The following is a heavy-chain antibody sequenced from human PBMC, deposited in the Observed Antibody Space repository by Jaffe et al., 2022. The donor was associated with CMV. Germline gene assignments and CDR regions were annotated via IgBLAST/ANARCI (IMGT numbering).Heavy chain of an antibody. CDR1: GFTFSSYG. CDR2: IWYDGSNK. D-gene: IGHD1-26*01. V-gene: IGHV3-33*08. Sequence: QVQLVESGGGVVQPGRSLRLSCAASGFTFSSYGMHWVRQAPGKGLEWVAVIWYDGSNKYYADSVKGRFTISRDNSKNTLYLQMNSLRAEDTAVYYCARGAFFRWELYYFDYWGQGTLVTVSS. CDR3: ARGAFFRWELYYFDY. J-gene: IGHJ4*02.